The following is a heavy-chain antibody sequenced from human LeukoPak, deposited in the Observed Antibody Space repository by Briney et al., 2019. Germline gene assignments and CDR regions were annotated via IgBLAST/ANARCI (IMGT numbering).Heavy chain of an antibody. CDR3: ARHSLYCSGGSCYSVWFDP. D-gene: IGHD2-15*01. V-gene: IGHV5-51*01. CDR1: GYSFTSYW. J-gene: IGHJ5*02. CDR2: IYPGGSDT. Sequence: GESLKISCKGSGYSFTSYWIGWVRQMPGKGLEWMGIIYPGGSDTRYSPSFQGQVTISADKSISTAYLQWSSLKASDTAMYYCARHSLYCSGGSCYSVWFDPWGQGTLVTVSS.